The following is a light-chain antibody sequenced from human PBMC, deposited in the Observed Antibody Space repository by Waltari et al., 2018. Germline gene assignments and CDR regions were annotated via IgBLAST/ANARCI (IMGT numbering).Light chain of an antibody. CDR1: QSVGKY. V-gene: IGKV3-20*01. CDR2: DTS. CDR3: QKYVSLPAT. Sequence: VLTQSPGTLSLSPGERATLSCRASQSVGKYLAWYQQKPGQAPRLLIYDTSTRATGLPDRFSGSGSGTDFSLTISRLEPEEFAVDYCQKYVSLPATFGQGTKVQAK. J-gene: IGKJ1*01.